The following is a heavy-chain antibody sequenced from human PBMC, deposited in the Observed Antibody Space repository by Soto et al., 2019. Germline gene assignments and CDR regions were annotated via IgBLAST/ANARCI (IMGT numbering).Heavy chain of an antibody. CDR2: INHNGREK. J-gene: IGHJ4*02. CDR1: EFTFGAFW. Sequence: EVQVVESGGGLVQPGGPLSLSCAAPEFTFGAFWMTWVRQAPGKGLEWVATINHNGREKYYVDSVKGRFTISRDSARDSMYVQMNSLRAEDTAVYYCARGDISDWGRGTLVTVSS. V-gene: IGHV3-7*01. D-gene: IGHD3-22*01. CDR3: ARGDISD.